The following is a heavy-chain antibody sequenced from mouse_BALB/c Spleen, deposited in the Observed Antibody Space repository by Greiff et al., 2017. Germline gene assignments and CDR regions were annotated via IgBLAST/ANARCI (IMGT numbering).Heavy chain of an antibody. CDR2: INPYNGDT. CDR1: GYSFTGYF. J-gene: IGHJ3*01. V-gene: IGHV1-20*02. D-gene: IGHD2-4*01. CDR3: ASDDYDQAWFAY. Sequence: VQLQQSGPELVKPGASVKISRKASGYSFTGYFMNWVMQSHGKSLEWIGRINPYNGDTFYNQKFKGKATLTVDKSSSTAHMELRSLASEDSAVYYCASDDYDQAWFAYWGQGTLVTVSA.